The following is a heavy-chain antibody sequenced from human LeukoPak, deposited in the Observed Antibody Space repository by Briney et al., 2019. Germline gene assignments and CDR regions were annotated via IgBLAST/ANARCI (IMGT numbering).Heavy chain of an antibody. J-gene: IGHJ4*02. Sequence: SVKVSCKASGGTFSSYAISWVRQAPGQGLEWMGGIIPIFGTANYAQKFQGRVTITADESTSTAYMELSSLRSEDTAVYYCARIRREYSSPRGYFDYWGQGTLVTVSS. CDR1: GGTFSSYA. V-gene: IGHV1-69*13. CDR2: IIPIFGTA. CDR3: ARIRREYSSPRGYFDY. D-gene: IGHD6-6*01.